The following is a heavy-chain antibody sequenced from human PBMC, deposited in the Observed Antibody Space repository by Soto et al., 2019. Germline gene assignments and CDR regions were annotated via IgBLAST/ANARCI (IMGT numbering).Heavy chain of an antibody. CDR3: AREEGGEYSSSSGYYYGMDV. CDR1: GDSVSSNSAA. CDR2: TYYRSKWYN. V-gene: IGHV6-1*01. D-gene: IGHD6-6*01. J-gene: IGHJ6*02. Sequence: KQSQTLSLTCAISGDSVSSNSAAWNWIRQSPSRGLEWLGRTYYRSKWYNDYAVSVKSRITINPDTSKNKFSLQLNSMTPEDTAVYYCAREEGGEYSSSSGYYYGMDVWGQGTTVTVSS.